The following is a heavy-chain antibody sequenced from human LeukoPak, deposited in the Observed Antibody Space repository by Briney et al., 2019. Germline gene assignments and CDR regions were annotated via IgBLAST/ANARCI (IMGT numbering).Heavy chain of an antibody. CDR3: AREESEGFDY. Sequence: GGSLRLSCAASGFTFSSYAMHWVRQAPGKGLEWVSSIGGSSSSIYYADSLKGRFTISRDNAKNSLYLQMNSLRAEDTAVYYCAREESEGFDYWGQGTLVTVSS. D-gene: IGHD1-14*01. J-gene: IGHJ4*02. CDR1: GFTFSSYA. V-gene: IGHV3-21*01. CDR2: IGGSSSSI.